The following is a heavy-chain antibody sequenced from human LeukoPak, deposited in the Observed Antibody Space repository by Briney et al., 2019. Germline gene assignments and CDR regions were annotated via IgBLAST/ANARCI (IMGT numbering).Heavy chain of an antibody. CDR1: GFTVSSNY. J-gene: IGHJ4*02. CDR2: IYSGGTT. CDR3: ARVVSRSFDY. V-gene: IGHV3-53*04. Sequence: GGSLRLSCAASGFTVSSNYMSWVRQAPGKGLEWVSVIYSGGTTYYADSVKGRFTISRHNSNNTLYLQMNSLRAEDTAVYYCARVVSRSFDYWGQGTLDTVSS.